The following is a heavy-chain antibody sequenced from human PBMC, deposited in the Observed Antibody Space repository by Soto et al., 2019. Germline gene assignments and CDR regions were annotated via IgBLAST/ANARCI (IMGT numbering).Heavy chain of an antibody. D-gene: IGHD1-1*01. J-gene: IGHJ5*02. V-gene: IGHV3-30*04. Sequence: QVQLVASGGGVVQPGRSLRLSCAASGFSISRSAMHWVRQAAGKGLEWVAVIAYDGSNRWYADSAKGRFTISRDNSKNTVYLQMSSLRGEDTAVYWWARDLQAGADNVNWFAPWGQGTLVTVSS. CDR1: GFSISRSA. CDR3: ARDLQAGADNVNWFAP. CDR2: IAYDGSNR.